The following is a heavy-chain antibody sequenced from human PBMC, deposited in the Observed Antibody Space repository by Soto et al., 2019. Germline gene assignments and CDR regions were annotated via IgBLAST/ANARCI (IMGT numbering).Heavy chain of an antibody. D-gene: IGHD3-22*01. CDR2: IFRDGMT. CDR3: VRLVYDRRLNYLYFDY. Sequence: QVQLQESGPGLVKPLGTVSLTCDVSGVSISSGNWWSWVRHPPGKGLEWIGEIFRDGMTSYYPSLRGRATISVDTSKNRFSLRVTSANAADTAIYYCVRLVYDRRLNYLYFDYWGRGALVTVSS. CDR1: GVSISSGNW. J-gene: IGHJ4*02. V-gene: IGHV4-4*02.